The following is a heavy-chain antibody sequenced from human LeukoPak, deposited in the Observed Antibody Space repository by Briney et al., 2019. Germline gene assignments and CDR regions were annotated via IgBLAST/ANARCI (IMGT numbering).Heavy chain of an antibody. Sequence: ASVKVSCKTSGYTFTGYYIHWVRQAPGQGLEWMGWINPNNGGTNYAQHFRGRVTLTRDTSISTAYMELSSLRSDDTAVYYCAGYTNSGGDYWGQGTLVTASS. D-gene: IGHD2-2*02. CDR3: AGYTNSGGDY. CDR2: INPNNGGT. CDR1: GYTFTGYY. J-gene: IGHJ4*02. V-gene: IGHV1-2*02.